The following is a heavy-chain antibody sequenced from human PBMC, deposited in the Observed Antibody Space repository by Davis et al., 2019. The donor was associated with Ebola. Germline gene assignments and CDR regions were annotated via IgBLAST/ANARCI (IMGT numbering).Heavy chain of an antibody. D-gene: IGHD2-15*01. Sequence: PGGSLRLSCAASGFIFNNYAMTWVRQAPGRGLEWVSTTSSGGSTTYYADSVKGRFTISRDNSKNTLYLQMNSLRAEDTAVYYCAKWDCSGGSCYGMDVWGQGTTVTVSS. CDR2: TSSGGSTT. J-gene: IGHJ6*02. CDR1: GFIFNNYA. V-gene: IGHV3-23*01. CDR3: AKWDCSGGSCYGMDV.